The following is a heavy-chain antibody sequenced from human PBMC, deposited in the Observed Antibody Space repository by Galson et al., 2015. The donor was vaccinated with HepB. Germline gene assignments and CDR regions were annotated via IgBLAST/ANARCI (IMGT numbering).Heavy chain of an antibody. Sequence: SVKVSCKASGYTFTGYYMHWVRQAPGQGLEWMGWINPNSGGTNYAQKFQGRVTMTRDTSISTAYMELSRLRSDDTAVYYCARDLGIAVAGTGSETDYWGQGTLVTVSS. CDR2: INPNSGGT. V-gene: IGHV1-2*02. D-gene: IGHD6-19*01. J-gene: IGHJ4*02. CDR1: GYTFTGYY. CDR3: ARDLGIAVAGTGSETDY.